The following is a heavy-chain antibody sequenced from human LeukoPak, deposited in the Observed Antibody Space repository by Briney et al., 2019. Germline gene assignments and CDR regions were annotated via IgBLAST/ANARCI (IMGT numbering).Heavy chain of an antibody. D-gene: IGHD3-10*01. CDR3: VRDRITMVRGVRNWFDP. CDR2: IWYDGSDE. V-gene: IGHV3-33*01. CDR1: GFIFSTYG. Sequence: GGSLKLSCAASGFIFSTYGMHWVRQAPGKGLEWVALIWYDGSDEHYADSVKGRFTISRDNSRNTLYLQMNSLRVEDTAVYYCVRDRITMVRGVRNWFDPWGQETLVTVSS. J-gene: IGHJ5*02.